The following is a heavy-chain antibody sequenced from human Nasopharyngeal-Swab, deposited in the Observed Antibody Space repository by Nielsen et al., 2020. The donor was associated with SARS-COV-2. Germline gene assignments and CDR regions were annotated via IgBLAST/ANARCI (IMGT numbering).Heavy chain of an antibody. J-gene: IGHJ6*02. CDR1: GGTFSSYA. V-gene: IGHV1-69*13. Sequence: SSVKVSCKASGGTFSSYAISWVRQAHGQGLEWMGGIIIIFGTANYAQKFQGRVTITADDSMSTAYMELSSLRSEDTAVYYCARPAIAEPYYYFYGMDVWGQGTTVTVS. D-gene: IGHD2-21*01. CDR3: ARPAIAEPYYYFYGMDV. CDR2: IIIIFGTA.